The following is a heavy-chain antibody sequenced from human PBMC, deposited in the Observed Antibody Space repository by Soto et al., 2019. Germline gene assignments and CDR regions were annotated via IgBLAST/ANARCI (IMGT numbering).Heavy chain of an antibody. D-gene: IGHD1-1*01. CDR3: ASTRPTGTTGMDYYYYRMDV. CDR2: INANSGGT. CDR1: GYTFTTFS. J-gene: IGHJ6*02. V-gene: IGHV1-2*02. Sequence: ASVKVSCKAPGYTFTTFSISWVRQAPGQGLEWMGWINANSGGTNYGQKFQGRVTLTRDTSISTAYMELSRLRSDDTAMYYCASTRPTGTTGMDYYYYRMDVWGQGTTVTVYS.